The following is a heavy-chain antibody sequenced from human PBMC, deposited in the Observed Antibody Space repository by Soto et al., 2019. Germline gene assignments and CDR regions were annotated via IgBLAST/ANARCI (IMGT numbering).Heavy chain of an antibody. CDR2: INPNGGGT. J-gene: IGHJ4*02. Sequence: QVQLVQSGAEVRKPGASVKVSCKASGYTFTHYYIHWVRQAPGQGLEWMGIINPNGGGTTHAQQFRVGFTMTRDTFTSTVYMELSSLRSEDSAVYYCATSVNSAMAFDYWGQGTLVSVSS. CDR1: GYTFTHYY. D-gene: IGHD5-18*01. V-gene: IGHV1-46*01. CDR3: ATSVNSAMAFDY.